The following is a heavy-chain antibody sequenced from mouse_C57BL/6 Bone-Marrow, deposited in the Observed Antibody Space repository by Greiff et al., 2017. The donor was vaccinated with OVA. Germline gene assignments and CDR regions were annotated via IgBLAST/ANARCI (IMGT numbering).Heavy chain of an antibody. V-gene: IGHV1-78*01. CDR3: ARSGYYGNYVAFFDY. Sequence: VQLQESDAELVKPGASVKISCKVSGYTFTDHTIHWMKQRPEQGLEWIGYIYPRDGSTKYNEKFKGKATLTADKSSSTAYMQLNSLTSEDSAVYFCARSGYYGNYVAFFDYWGQGTTLTVSS. CDR1: GYTFTDHT. D-gene: IGHD2-1*01. J-gene: IGHJ2*01. CDR2: IYPRDGST.